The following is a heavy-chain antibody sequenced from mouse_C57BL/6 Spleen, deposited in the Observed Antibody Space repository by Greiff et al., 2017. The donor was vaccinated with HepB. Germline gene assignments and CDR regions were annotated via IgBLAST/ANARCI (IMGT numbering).Heavy chain of an antibody. D-gene: IGHD2-1*01. J-gene: IGHJ4*01. CDR3: AGYGKYAMDY. Sequence: DVHLVESGGDLVKPGGSLKLSCAASGFTFSSYGMSWVRQTPDKRLEWVATISSGGSYTYYPDSVKGRFTISRDNAKNTLYLQMSSLKSEDTAMYYCAGYGKYAMDYWGQGTSVTVSS. CDR1: GFTFSSYG. CDR2: ISSGGSYT. V-gene: IGHV5-6*01.